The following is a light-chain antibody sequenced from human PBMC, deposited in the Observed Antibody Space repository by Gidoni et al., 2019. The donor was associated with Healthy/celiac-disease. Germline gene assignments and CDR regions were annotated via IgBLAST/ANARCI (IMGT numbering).Light chain of an antibody. CDR3: QQYVSSPYT. V-gene: IGKV3-20*01. CDR2: VTS. Sequence: ELVLTQSPGTLSLSPGERATLSCSASQSVSSSYLALYQQKPGQAVRLLIYVTSSRATGIPDRFSGSGSGTDFTLTSSRLEPEDFAVYYCQQYVSSPYTFGQGTKLEIK. CDR1: QSVSSSY. J-gene: IGKJ2*01.